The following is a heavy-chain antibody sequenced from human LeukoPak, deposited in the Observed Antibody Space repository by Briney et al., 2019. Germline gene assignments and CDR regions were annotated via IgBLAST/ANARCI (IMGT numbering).Heavy chain of an antibody. Sequence: PGGSLRLSCKVSGFTVSSSYMSWVRQAPGKGLEWVSIIHSVGDTFYADSVKGRFTISRDNSNNMVYLQMNSLTVEDTAVYYCARQGTGLDYWGQGTLVTVSS. CDR1: GFTVSSSY. CDR3: ARQGTGLDY. CDR2: IHSVGDT. V-gene: IGHV3-53*01. J-gene: IGHJ4*02. D-gene: IGHD1-1*01.